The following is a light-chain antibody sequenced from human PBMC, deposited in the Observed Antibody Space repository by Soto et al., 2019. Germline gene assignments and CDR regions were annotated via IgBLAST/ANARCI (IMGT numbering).Light chain of an antibody. Sequence: EIVMTQPPATLSVSPGERATLSCRASQSVSSNLAWYQQKPGQPPRLLIYATSTRATDIPARFSGSGSGTEFPLTISSLQSEDVAVYYCQQYNSWPPWAFGQGTKVDIK. V-gene: IGKV3-15*01. CDR1: QSVSSN. CDR3: QQYNSWPPWA. J-gene: IGKJ1*01. CDR2: ATS.